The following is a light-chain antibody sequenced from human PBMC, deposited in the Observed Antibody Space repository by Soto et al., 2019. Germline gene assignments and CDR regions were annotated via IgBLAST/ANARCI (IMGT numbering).Light chain of an antibody. J-gene: IGKJ4*01. CDR1: QGVSTW. CDR2: TAS. Sequence: DIQMTQSPSSVSASVGDRVTITCRASQGVSTWLAWYQQKPGKAPNLLIYTASSLHSGVPSRFSGSGSGTDFTLTIGSLQPEDFASYYCQQTTTFPLTFGGGTKVEI. V-gene: IGKV1D-12*01. CDR3: QQTTTFPLT.